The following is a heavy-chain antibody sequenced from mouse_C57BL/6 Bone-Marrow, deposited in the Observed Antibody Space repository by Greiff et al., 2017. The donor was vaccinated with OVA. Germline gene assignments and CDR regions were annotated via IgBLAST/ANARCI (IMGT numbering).Heavy chain of an antibody. CDR2: IWGGGST. J-gene: IGHJ1*03. CDR3: AKRNYYGSSPSYWYFDV. D-gene: IGHD1-1*01. CDR1: GFSLTSYG. Sequence: QVQLQQSGPGLVAPSQSLSITCTVSGFSLTSYGVDWVRQPPGKGLEWLGVIWGGGSTNYNSALMSRLSISKDNSKSQVFLKMNSLQTDDTAMYYCAKRNYYGSSPSYWYFDVWGTGTTVTVSS. V-gene: IGHV2-9*01.